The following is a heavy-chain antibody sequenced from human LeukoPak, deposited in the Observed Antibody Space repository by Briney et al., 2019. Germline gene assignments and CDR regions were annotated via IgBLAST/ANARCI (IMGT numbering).Heavy chain of an antibody. D-gene: IGHD6-13*01. J-gene: IGHJ6*03. CDR2: IDYSGST. CDR3: ASDSGSTGYSSSRALYYYYYMDV. CDR1: GRFISSYY. Sequence: SETLSLTCTVSGRFISSYYGSWTRQPRGEGLEWLGYIDYSGSTTYNPPLKSRVTISVATSKNQFSLTLSSVTAADTAVYYCASDSGSTGYSSSRALYYYYYMDVWGKGTTVTVSS. V-gene: IGHV4-59*01.